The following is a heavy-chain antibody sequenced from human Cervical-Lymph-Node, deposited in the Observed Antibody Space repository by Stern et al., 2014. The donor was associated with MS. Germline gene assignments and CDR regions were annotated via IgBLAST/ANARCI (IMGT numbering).Heavy chain of an antibody. CDR3: VRGRSIFDS. CDR2: IFYTGST. V-gene: IGHV4-30-4*01. CDR1: GDSISSGDYY. J-gene: IGHJ4*02. D-gene: IGHD6-6*01. Sequence: QLQLQESGPGLVKPSQTLSLTCTVSGDSISSGDYYWSWIRQTPGKGLEWMGFIFYTGSTYYNPSLKSRLTISVDTSKNTFSLKLNSVTAADTALYYCVRGRSIFDSWGQGTLVAVSS.